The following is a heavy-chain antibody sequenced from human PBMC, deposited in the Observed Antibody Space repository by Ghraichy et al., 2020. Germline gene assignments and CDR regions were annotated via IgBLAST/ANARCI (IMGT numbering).Heavy chain of an antibody. D-gene: IGHD2-21*02. V-gene: IGHV3-7*03. CDR3: ARDATAPNFDS. Sequence: GSLRLSCEASGFPFSVYWMSWVRQAPGKGLEWVANIAKDGRREYYIDSMRGRFSISRNNIKNSLYLQMDSLRAEDTALYYCARDATAPNFDSWGQGTLVTVSS. CDR1: GFPFSVYW. J-gene: IGHJ4*02. CDR2: IAKDGRRE.